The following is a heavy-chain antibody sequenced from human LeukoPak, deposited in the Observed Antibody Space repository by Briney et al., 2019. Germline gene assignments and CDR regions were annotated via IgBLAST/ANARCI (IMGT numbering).Heavy chain of an antibody. CDR3: ARSYGGYYYHYYMDV. CDR2: IYTTGST. V-gene: IGHV4-4*07. D-gene: IGHD2-15*01. J-gene: IGHJ6*03. Sequence: PSETLSLTCTVSGGSISSYYWTWIRQPAGKGLEWIGRIYTTGSTNSNPSLQSRVTISVDTSKNQFSLILSSVTAADTAVYYCARSYGGYYYHYYMDVWGKGTTVTISS. CDR1: GGSISSYY.